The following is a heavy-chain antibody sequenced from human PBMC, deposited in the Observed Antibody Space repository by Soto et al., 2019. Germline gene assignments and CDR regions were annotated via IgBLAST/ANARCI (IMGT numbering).Heavy chain of an antibody. D-gene: IGHD6-19*01. CDR2: IKQDGSEK. V-gene: IGHV3-7*01. Sequence: EVQLVESGGGLVQPGGSLRLSCAASGFTFSSYWMSWVRQAPGKGLEWVANIKQDGSEKYYVDSVKGRFTISRDNAKTSLYMQMNSLRAEDTAVYYCARDLEGSGWYHFWYFDLWGRGTLVTVSS. CDR1: GFTFSSYW. CDR3: ARDLEGSGWYHFWYFDL. J-gene: IGHJ2*01.